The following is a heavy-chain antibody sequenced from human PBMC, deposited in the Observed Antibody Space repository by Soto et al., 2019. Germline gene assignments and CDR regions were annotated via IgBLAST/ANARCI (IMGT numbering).Heavy chain of an antibody. CDR2: IYYSGST. V-gene: IGHV4-59*01. CDR3: ARDLCEAAAGTCMAV. D-gene: IGHD6-13*01. Sequence: PSETLSLTCTVSGGSISSYYWSWIRQPPGKGLEWIGYIYYSGSTNYNPSLKSRVTISVDTSKNQFSLKLSSVTAADTAVYYCARDLCEAAAGTCMAVWGKGTTVTVSS. J-gene: IGHJ6*04. CDR1: GGSISSYY.